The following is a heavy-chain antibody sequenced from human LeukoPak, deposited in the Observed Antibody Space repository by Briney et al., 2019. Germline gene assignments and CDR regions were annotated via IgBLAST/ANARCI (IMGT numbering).Heavy chain of an antibody. D-gene: IGHD1-26*01. V-gene: IGHV3-23*01. CDR1: GFTFSSYA. CDR3: AKDRRVGATKGLGAFDK. Sequence: GGSLRLSCAASGFTFSSYAMSWVRQAPGKGLEWVSAISGSGGSTYYGDSGKGRFTISRDNSKTTLYLQMNSLRAEDPAVYYCAKDRRVGATKGLGAFDKWGQGTMVIVSS. J-gene: IGHJ3*02. CDR2: ISGSGGST.